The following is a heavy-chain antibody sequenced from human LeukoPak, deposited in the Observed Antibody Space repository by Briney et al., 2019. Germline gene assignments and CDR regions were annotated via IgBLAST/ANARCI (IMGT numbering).Heavy chain of an antibody. V-gene: IGHV3-23*01. CDR3: AKSYGDYGSLFDC. Sequence: PGGSLRLSCAASGFTFSNYAMTWVRQAPGKGLEWVSGISGGATTYYADSERGRFTISRDNSKNTLYLQMNSLRAEDTAVYYCAKSYGDYGSLFDCWGQGTLVIVSS. CDR2: ISGGATT. CDR1: GFTFSNYA. D-gene: IGHD4-17*01. J-gene: IGHJ4*02.